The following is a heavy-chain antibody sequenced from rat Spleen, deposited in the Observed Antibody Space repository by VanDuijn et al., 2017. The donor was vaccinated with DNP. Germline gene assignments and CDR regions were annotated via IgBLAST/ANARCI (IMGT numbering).Heavy chain of an antibody. V-gene: IGHV5-22*01. Sequence: EVQLVESGGGLVQPGRSLKLSCAASGLTFSDYNMAWVRQAPTKGLEWVAYITYDGGSTYYRDYVKGRFTISRDNAKNTLYLQMNSLRTDDMATYYCARPSYSSYGGFAYWGQGTLVTVSS. CDR1: GLTFSDYN. D-gene: IGHD1-2*01. CDR3: ARPSYSSYGGFAY. J-gene: IGHJ3*01. CDR2: ITYDGGST.